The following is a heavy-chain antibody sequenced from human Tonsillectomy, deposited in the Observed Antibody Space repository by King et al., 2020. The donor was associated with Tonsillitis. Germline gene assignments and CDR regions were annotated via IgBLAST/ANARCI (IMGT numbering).Heavy chain of an antibody. CDR3: AKDMVSGRWPPPYNWFDP. CDR2: IRYDGSNK. Sequence: VQLVESGGGVVQPGGSLRLSCAASGFTFSSYGMHWVRQAPGKGLEWVAFIRYDGSNKYYADSVKGRFTISRDNSKNTLYLQMNSLRAEDTAVYYCAKDMVSGRWPPPYNWFDPWGQGTLVTVSS. D-gene: IGHD5-24*01. V-gene: IGHV3-30*02. CDR1: GFTFSSYG. J-gene: IGHJ5*02.